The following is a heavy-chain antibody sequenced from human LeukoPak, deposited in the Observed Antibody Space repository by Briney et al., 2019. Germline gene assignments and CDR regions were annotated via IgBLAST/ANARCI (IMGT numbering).Heavy chain of an antibody. Sequence: PSETLSLTCTVSGGSVSSGSYYWSWIRQPPGKGLEWIGYIYYSGSTNYNPSLKSRVTISVDTSKNQFSLKLSSVTAADTAVCYCARDWDWNDDYYYYGMDVWGKGTTVTVSS. CDR2: IYYSGST. CDR3: ARDWDWNDDYYYYGMDV. J-gene: IGHJ6*04. CDR1: GGSVSSGSYY. D-gene: IGHD1-1*01. V-gene: IGHV4-61*01.